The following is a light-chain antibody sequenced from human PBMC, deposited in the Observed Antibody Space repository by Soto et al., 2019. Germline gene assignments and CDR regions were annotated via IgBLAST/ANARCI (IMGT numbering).Light chain of an antibody. J-gene: IGKJ5*01. CDR2: GAS. Sequence: EIVMTQSPATVSVSPGERATLSCRASQSVRSNLAWYQQRPGQAPRLLIYGASTRATGIPARFSGSGSGTEFTLTISSLEPEDFAVYYCQQRSNWPITFGQGTRLEIK. CDR1: QSVRSN. V-gene: IGKV3-15*01. CDR3: QQRSNWPIT.